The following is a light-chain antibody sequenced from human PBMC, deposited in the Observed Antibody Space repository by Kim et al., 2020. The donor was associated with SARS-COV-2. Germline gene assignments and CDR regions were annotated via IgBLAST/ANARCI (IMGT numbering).Light chain of an antibody. Sequence: GKSGTITCTRSSGSIVNYFVQWFHQRPSSSPTTVIFDDHKRPSAVPDRFSGAVDTSANSATLTISGLRAEDEADYYCQSYNDNDWVFGGGTKLTVL. CDR3: QSYNDNDWV. J-gene: IGLJ3*02. CDR2: DDH. V-gene: IGLV6-57*01. CDR1: SGSIVNYF.